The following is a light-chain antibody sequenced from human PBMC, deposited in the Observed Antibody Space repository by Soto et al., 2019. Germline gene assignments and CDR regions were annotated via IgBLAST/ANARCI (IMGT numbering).Light chain of an antibody. CDR2: AAS. V-gene: IGKV1-12*01. Sequence: QLTQSPSSVSASVGDRVTIACRTTQHIGTWLAWYQQKPGRAPNLLIYAASNLQSGVPSRFSGSGSGTAFTLTISSLQPEDFATYYCQQANSFPITFAQGTRLEIK. J-gene: IGKJ5*01. CDR3: QQANSFPIT. CDR1: QHIGTW.